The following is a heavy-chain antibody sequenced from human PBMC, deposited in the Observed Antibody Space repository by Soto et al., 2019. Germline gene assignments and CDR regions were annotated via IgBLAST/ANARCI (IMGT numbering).Heavy chain of an antibody. D-gene: IGHD3-22*01. V-gene: IGHV1-69*06. Sequence: QVQLVQSGAEVKKPGSSVKVSCKASGGTFSSYAISWVRQAPGQGLEWMGGIIPIFGTANYSQKFQGRVTITADKSTSTAYMELSSLRSEDTAVYYCASVREGSSGYYYALGYWGQGTLVTVSS. CDR3: ASVREGSSGYYYALGY. J-gene: IGHJ4*02. CDR1: GGTFSSYA. CDR2: IIPIFGTA.